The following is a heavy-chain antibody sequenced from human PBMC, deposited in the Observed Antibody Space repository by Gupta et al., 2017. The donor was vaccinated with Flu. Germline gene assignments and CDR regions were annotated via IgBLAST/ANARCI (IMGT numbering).Heavy chain of an antibody. CDR2: IIPVFSTA. J-gene: IGHJ4*02. Sequence: QVQLVQSGAEVKKPGSSVKVSCKASGGTFSSYAFSWVRQAPGQGLEWMGGIIPVFSTANYAQKFQGRVTITADKSTSTAYMELSSLTSEDTAVYYCARGSIAAASFFDYWGQGTLVTVSS. CDR1: GGTFSSYA. V-gene: IGHV1-69*06. CDR3: ARGSIAAASFFDY. D-gene: IGHD6-13*01.